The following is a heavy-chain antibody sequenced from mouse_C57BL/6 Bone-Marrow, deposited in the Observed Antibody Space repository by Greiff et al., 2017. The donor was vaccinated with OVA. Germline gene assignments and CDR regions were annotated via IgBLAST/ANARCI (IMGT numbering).Heavy chain of an antibody. CDR3: ARGPYYYGSSLYAMDY. V-gene: IGHV1-53*01. D-gene: IGHD1-1*01. CDR2: INPSNGGT. CDR1: GYTFTSYW. J-gene: IGHJ4*01. Sequence: QVQLQQPGTELVKPGASVKLSCKASGYTFTSYWMHWVKQRPGQGLEWIGNINPSNGGTNYNEKFKSKATLTVDKSSSTAYMQLSSLTSEDSADYYGARGPYYYGSSLYAMDYWGQGTSVTVSS.